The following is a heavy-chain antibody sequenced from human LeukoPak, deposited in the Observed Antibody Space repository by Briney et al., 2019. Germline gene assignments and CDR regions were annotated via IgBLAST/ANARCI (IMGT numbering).Heavy chain of an antibody. CDR2: ISYDGGSI. V-gene: IGHV3-30-3*01. J-gene: IGHJ4*02. CDR1: GFTFGSYT. D-gene: IGHD2-15*01. Sequence: GGSLRLSCAASGFTFGSYTMHWVRQAPGKGLEWVAGISYDGGSIVYANSVKGRFTISRDRSKNTLYLQMNSLRAEDTAVYHCARPRADSGGKYYFDYWGQGTLVPVSS. CDR3: ARPRADSGGKYYFDY.